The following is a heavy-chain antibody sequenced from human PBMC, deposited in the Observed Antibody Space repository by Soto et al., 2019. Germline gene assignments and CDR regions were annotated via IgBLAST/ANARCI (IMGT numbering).Heavy chain of an antibody. V-gene: IGHV5-10-1*01. CDR3: ARERVLKVVAATNHYYGMDV. J-gene: IGHJ6*02. D-gene: IGHD2-15*01. CDR1: GYSFTSYW. Sequence: GESLKISCKGSGYSFTSYWISWVRQMPGKGLEWMGRIDPSDSYTNYSPSFQGHVTISADKSISTAYLQWSSLKASDTAMYYCARERVLKVVAATNHYYGMDVWGQGTAVTVSS. CDR2: IDPSDSYT.